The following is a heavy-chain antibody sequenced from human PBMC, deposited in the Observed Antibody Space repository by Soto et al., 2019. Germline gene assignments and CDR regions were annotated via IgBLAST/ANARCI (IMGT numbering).Heavy chain of an antibody. CDR3: ARDGLEMATMSRYDY. D-gene: IGHD5-12*01. J-gene: IGHJ4*02. Sequence: EVQLVESGGGLVKPGGSLRLSCAASGFTFSSYSMNWVRQAPGKGLEWVSSISSSSSYIYYADSVKGRFTISRDNAKNSLYLQMNSLRAEDTAVYYCARDGLEMATMSRYDYWGQGTLVTVSS. V-gene: IGHV3-21*01. CDR2: ISSSSSYI. CDR1: GFTFSSYS.